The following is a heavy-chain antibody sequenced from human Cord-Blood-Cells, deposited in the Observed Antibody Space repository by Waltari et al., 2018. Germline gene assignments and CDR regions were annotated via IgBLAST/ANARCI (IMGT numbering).Heavy chain of an antibody. CDR1: GGSFSGYY. V-gene: IGHV4-34*01. D-gene: IGHD1-7*01. CDR3: ASLKNYNWFDP. Sequence: QVQLQQWGAGLLKPSETLSLTCAVYGGSFSGYYWSWIRQPPGNGLEWIGEINHSGSTNYNPSLKSRVTISVDTSKNQFSLKLSSVTAADTAVYYCASLKNYNWFDPWGQGTLVTVSS. J-gene: IGHJ5*02. CDR2: INHSGST.